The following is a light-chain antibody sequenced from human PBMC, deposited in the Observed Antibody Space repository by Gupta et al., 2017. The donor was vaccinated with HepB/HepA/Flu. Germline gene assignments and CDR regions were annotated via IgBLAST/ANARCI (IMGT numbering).Light chain of an antibody. CDR2: GAS. V-gene: IGKV3-15*01. CDR3: QQYNNWPYT. J-gene: IGKJ2*01. Sequence: EILMTQSPATLAVSPGERATLSYSASQSVSSNLAWYQQKPGQPARLLIYGASTSATGIPARFSGSGYGTEFTLPISSLQSEEFAVYYCQQYNNWPYTFGQGTKLEIK. CDR1: QSVSSN.